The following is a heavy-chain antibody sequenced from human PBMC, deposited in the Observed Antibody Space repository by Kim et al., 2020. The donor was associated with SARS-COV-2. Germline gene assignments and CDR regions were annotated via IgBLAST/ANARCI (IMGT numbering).Heavy chain of an antibody. Sequence: SRVTISVDTSKNQFSLKLSSVTAADTAVYYCARDSGYSYGFSYYYGMDVWGQGTTVTVSS. CDR3: ARDSGYSYGFSYYYGMDV. V-gene: IGHV4-59*01. J-gene: IGHJ6*02. D-gene: IGHD5-18*01.